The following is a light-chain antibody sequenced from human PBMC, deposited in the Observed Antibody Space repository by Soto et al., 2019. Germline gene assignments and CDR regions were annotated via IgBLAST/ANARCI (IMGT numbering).Light chain of an antibody. Sequence: EIHMTQSPSTLSGSVGDRVTITCRASQSISSWLAWYQQKPGKAPKLLIYKASSLESGVPSRFSGSGSGTEFTLTISSLQPDDFAVYYCQQYGSSVTFGQRTKV. CDR1: QSISSW. CDR3: QQYGSSVT. V-gene: IGKV1-5*03. CDR2: KAS. J-gene: IGKJ1*01.